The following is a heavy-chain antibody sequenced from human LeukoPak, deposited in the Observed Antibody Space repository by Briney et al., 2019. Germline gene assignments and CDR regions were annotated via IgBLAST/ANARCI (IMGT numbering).Heavy chain of an antibody. CDR3: ATHTAMGRVFDY. J-gene: IGHJ4*02. CDR1: GFTFSSYG. D-gene: IGHD5-18*01. Sequence: GGSLRLSCAASGFTFSSYGMHWVRQAPGKGLEWVAVISYDGSNKYYADSVKGRFTISRDNSKNTLYLQMNSLRAEDTAVYYCATHTAMGRVFDYWGQGTLVTVSS. V-gene: IGHV3-30*03. CDR2: ISYDGSNK.